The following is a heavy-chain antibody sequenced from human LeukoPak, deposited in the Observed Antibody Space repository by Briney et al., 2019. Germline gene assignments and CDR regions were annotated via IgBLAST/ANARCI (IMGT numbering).Heavy chain of an antibody. D-gene: IGHD2-15*01. CDR1: GFIFSHYR. CDR3: AREDMWAFDM. Sequence: GGPLRLSCAAWGFIFSHYRMSGVRQAPGKGREGVANIKQDGTEKYYVDSVNGRFTISRDNAKNSLYLLMDSLRAEDTAVYYCAREDMWAFDMWGQGTMVTVSS. J-gene: IGHJ3*02. CDR2: IKQDGTEK. V-gene: IGHV3-7*01.